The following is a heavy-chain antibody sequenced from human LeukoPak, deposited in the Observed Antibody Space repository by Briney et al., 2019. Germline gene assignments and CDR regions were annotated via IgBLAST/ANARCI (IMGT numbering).Heavy chain of an antibody. CDR3: AKEGRGPTIFGVVAGPNWFDP. V-gene: IGHV3-23*01. Sequence: GGSLRLSCAASGFTFSSYAMSWVRQAPGKGLEWVSAIGGSGGSTYYADSVKGRFTISRDNSKNTLYLQMNSLRAEDTAVYYCAKEGRGPTIFGVVAGPNWFDPWGQGTLVTVSS. J-gene: IGHJ5*02. CDR2: IGGSGGST. D-gene: IGHD3-3*01. CDR1: GFTFSSYA.